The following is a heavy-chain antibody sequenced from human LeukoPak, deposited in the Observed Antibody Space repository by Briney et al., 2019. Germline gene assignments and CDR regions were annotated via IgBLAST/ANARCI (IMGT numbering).Heavy chain of an antibody. J-gene: IGHJ4*02. CDR3: ARVAGYSGRPKGYFDY. CDR2: IYYSGST. V-gene: IGHV4-31*03. D-gene: IGHD5-12*01. CDR1: GGSISSGGYY. Sequence: SETLSLTCTVSGGSISSGGYYWSWIRQHPGKGLEWIGYIYYSGSTYYNPSLKSRVTISVDTSKNQFSLKLSSVTAADTAVYYCARVAGYSGRPKGYFDYWGPGTLVTVSS.